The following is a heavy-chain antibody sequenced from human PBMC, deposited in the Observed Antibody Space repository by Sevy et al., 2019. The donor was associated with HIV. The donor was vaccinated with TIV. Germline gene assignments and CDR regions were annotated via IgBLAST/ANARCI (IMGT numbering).Heavy chain of an antibody. V-gene: IGHV1-2*02. Sequence: ASVKVSCKASGYTFTGYYIHWLRQAPGQGLEWAGWINPNNGGTKYAQKFQGRVTMTRDTSINTAYMELSRLKSDDTAVYYCAREAQGGDAGYWGQGTLVTVSS. CDR2: INPNNGGT. CDR1: GYTFTGYY. CDR3: AREAQGGDAGY. D-gene: IGHD3-16*01. J-gene: IGHJ4*02.